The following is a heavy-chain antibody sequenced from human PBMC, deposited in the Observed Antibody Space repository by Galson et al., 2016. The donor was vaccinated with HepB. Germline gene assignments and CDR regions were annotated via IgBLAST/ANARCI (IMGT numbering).Heavy chain of an antibody. D-gene: IGHD1-26*01. CDR1: GDSIGSSSYH. CDR2: IYYVGRA. J-gene: IGHJ4*02. Sequence: ETLSLTCRVSGDSIGSSSYHWAWIRQPPGKGLEWIGSIYYVGRAYYRSSLKSRLTISLDPAKNHISLNLTSVTAADTAFYYCATVPGWESGIYDHWGQGTLVSLSS. CDR3: ATVPGWESGIYDH. V-gene: IGHV4-39*02.